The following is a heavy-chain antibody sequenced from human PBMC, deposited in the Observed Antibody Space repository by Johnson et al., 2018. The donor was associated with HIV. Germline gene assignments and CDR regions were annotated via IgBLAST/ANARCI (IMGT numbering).Heavy chain of an antibody. J-gene: IGHJ3*02. Sequence: QVYLVESGGGVVQPGRSLRLSCAASAFAFSSYVMHWVRQAPGKGLEWVAVISYDGSNKYYADSVKGRFTISRDNSKNTLYLQMNSLRAEDTAVYYCAKAPLSGYEDAFDIWGQGTMVTVSS. V-gene: IGHV3-30*18. CDR3: AKAPLSGYEDAFDI. CDR2: ISYDGSNK. CDR1: AFAFSSYV. D-gene: IGHD3-22*01.